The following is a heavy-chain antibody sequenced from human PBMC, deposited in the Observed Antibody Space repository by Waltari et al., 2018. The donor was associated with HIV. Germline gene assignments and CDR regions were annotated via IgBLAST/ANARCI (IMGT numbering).Heavy chain of an antibody. Sequence: QVQLVESGGGLVKPGGSLRLSCAASGFTFHDHYMSWIRQAPGKGLEWVSFMSSSGRSIYYADSVKGGFTISRDNAKNSLYLQMTSLRAEDTAVYYCARNYDFWSGLPGYWGQGTLVTVSS. J-gene: IGHJ4*02. D-gene: IGHD3-3*01. CDR2: MSSSGRSI. V-gene: IGHV3-11*01. CDR3: ARNYDFWSGLPGY. CDR1: GFTFHDHY.